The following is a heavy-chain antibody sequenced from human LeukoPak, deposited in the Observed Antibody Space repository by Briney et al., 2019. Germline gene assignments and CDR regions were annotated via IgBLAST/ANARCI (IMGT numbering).Heavy chain of an antibody. Sequence: PGRSLRLSCAAAGFTFNHYGMHWVRQAPGKGLQWVAVIWSDGTNQYYADSEKRRLTISRGDSGNTVYLQMNSLRPEDTSVHYCARDAQRGFDYSNSLEYWGQGTPVTVST. CDR3: ARDAQRGFDYSNSLEY. J-gene: IGHJ4*02. CDR2: IWSDGTNQ. CDR1: GFTFNHYG. V-gene: IGHV3-33*01. D-gene: IGHD4-11*01.